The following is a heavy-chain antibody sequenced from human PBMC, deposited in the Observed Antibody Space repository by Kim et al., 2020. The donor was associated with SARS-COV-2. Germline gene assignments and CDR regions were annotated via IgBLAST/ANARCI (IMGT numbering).Heavy chain of an antibody. D-gene: IGHD3-16*01. Sequence: GGSLRLSCGASGFIFSDSWMHWVRQVPGKGLVWVARTDPDGGVTNYADSVKGRFTISRDNAKNILYLQMNSLRPEDTAIYYYSRELGGAGDYWGQGTLVTVSS. CDR2: TDPDGGVT. CDR3: SRELGGAGDY. CDR1: GFIFSDSW. V-gene: IGHV3-74*01. J-gene: IGHJ4*02.